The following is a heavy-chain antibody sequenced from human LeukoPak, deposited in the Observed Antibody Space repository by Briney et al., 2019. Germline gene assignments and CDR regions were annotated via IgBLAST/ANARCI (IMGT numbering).Heavy chain of an antibody. Sequence: GGSLRLSCAASGFTFSGSVIHWVRQASGKGLEWLGRIRSKDNNGATAYAASVKGRFTISRDDSKNTAYLQMNSLKTEDTAMYYCGRHLEPYYYYAMDVWGQGTTVTVS. J-gene: IGHJ6*02. CDR3: GRHLEPYYYYAMDV. D-gene: IGHD5-24*01. CDR1: GFTFSGSV. CDR2: IRSKDNNGAT. V-gene: IGHV3-73*01.